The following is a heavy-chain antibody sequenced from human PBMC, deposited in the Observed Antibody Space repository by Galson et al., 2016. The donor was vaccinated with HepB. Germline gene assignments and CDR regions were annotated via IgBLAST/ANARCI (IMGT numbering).Heavy chain of an antibody. CDR2: ISARNGDT. CDR3: ARVSRWLGEPEHYFDS. Sequence: SVKVSCKASGYIFNTYMITWVRQAPGQGLEWMGWISARNGDTYYAQNLRGRVTMTADTSTSTAYMSLTSLTSDDTAVYYCARVSRWLGEPEHYFDSWGQGTQVTDSS. CDR1: GYIFNTYM. D-gene: IGHD3-10*01. J-gene: IGHJ4*01. V-gene: IGHV1-18*01.